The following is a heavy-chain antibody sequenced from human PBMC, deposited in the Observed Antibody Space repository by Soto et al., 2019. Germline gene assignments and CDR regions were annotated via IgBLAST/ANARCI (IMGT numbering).Heavy chain of an antibody. V-gene: IGHV4-31*03. CDR2: ISYSGIT. CDR1: GASISSGGYY. J-gene: IGHJ4*02. D-gene: IGHD3-9*01. Sequence: SETLSLTCTVSGASISSGGYYWTWIRQHPEKGLEWIGYISYSGITYYHPSLKSRVTISVDTSKNQFSLNLSSVTAADTAVYYCAREALALTDSFHFDYWGQGALVTVSS. CDR3: AREALALTDSFHFDY.